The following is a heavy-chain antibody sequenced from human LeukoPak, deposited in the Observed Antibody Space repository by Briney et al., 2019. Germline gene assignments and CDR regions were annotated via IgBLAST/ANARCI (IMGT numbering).Heavy chain of an antibody. D-gene: IGHD1-26*01. V-gene: IGHV4-4*07. J-gene: IGHJ3*02. CDR2: NYSSGNT. Sequence: SDTQSLTCTVSGVPFNRYYWTWIPQPAGEGLEWIGRNYSSGNTNYNPPLEIQVTMLIAKSKNQFSLKLTFVTAADTAVYYCARGRGNLRGDVFDSWVQGRMVSVCS. CDR3: ARGRGNLRGDVFDS. CDR1: GVPFNRYY.